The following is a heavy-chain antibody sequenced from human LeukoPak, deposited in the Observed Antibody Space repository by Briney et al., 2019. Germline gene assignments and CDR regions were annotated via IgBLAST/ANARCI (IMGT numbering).Heavy chain of an antibody. CDR3: ARSQNYYGSGDY. J-gene: IGHJ4*02. V-gene: IGHV4-61*03. D-gene: IGHD3-10*01. CDR1: GDSVSNGNYY. Sequence: SETLSLTCTVSGDSVSNGNYYWSWLRQPPGKALEWIGYIYYTGKAYYNPSLEGRVTILVDTSRNHFSVKLSSVTAADTAVYYCARSQNYYGSGDYWSQGTLVTVSS. CDR2: IYYTGKA.